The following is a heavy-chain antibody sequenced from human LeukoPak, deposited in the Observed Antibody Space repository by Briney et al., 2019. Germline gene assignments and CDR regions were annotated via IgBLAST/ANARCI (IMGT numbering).Heavy chain of an antibody. CDR3: ARVGVYISSWYYFDY. CDR1: GGSFSGYY. D-gene: IGHD6-13*01. Sequence: SETLSLTCAVYGGSFSGYYWSWIRQPPGKGLEWIGYIYYSGSTSYNPSLKSRVTTSVDTSKNQFSLKLSSVTAADTAVYYCARVGVYISSWYYFDYWGQGTLVTVSS. V-gene: IGHV4-59*01. J-gene: IGHJ4*02. CDR2: IYYSGST.